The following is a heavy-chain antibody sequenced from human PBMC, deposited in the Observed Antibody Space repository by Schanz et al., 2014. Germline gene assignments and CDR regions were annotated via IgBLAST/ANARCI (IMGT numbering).Heavy chain of an antibody. CDR2: LNFDETYT. Sequence: EVQLLESGGGLVQPGGSLRLSCEASGFTFSRYWMHWVRQAPGKGLEWVSRLNFDETYTSYADSVKGRFTISRDNAKNTVYLPMATLRVDDAAVYYCARGGADSAMAHEYWGRGTLVTVSS. D-gene: IGHD5-18*01. CDR3: ARGGADSAMAHEY. V-gene: IGHV3-74*02. CDR1: GFTFSRYW. J-gene: IGHJ4*02.